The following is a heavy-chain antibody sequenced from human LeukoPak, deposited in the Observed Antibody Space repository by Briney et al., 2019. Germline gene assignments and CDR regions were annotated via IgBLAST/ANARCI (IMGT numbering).Heavy chain of an antibody. D-gene: IGHD5-18*01. J-gene: IGHJ4*02. V-gene: IGHV3-30-3*01. CDR3: VRGLWTAMGAGAY. CDR1: DFSFNRYL. CDR2: ISDDGTNK. Sequence: GGSLRLSCVVSDFSFNRYLMHWVRQAPGKGLEWVTSISDDGTNKYYSDSVRGRFTISRDNSKSTLYLQMDSLRIEDTSMYYCVRGLWTAMGAGAYWGQGTLVAVSS.